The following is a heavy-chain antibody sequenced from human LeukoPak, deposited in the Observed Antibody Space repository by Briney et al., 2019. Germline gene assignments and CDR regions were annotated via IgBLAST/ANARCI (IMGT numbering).Heavy chain of an antibody. D-gene: IGHD3-22*01. V-gene: IGHV4-31*03. Sequence: SETLSLTCTVSGGSISSGGYYWSWIRQHPGKGLEWIGYIYYSGSPYYNPSLKSRLTISLDTSKNQFSLPLTSVTAADTAVYYCARAYSYYSHISGYYAPKYFQHWGQGTLVTVSS. CDR3: ARAYSYYSHISGYYAPKYFQH. J-gene: IGHJ1*01. CDR2: IYYSGSP. CDR1: GGSISSGGYY.